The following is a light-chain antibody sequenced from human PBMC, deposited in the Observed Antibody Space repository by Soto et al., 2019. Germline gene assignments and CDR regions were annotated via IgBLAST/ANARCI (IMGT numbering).Light chain of an antibody. Sequence: EVVLTQSPATLSLSPGERATLSCRASQNVRTFLDWYQQKPGQAPRLLIYGASNRATGIPARFSGSGSGTDFTLTISRLEPEDFAVYYCQQYGSSPWTFGQGTKVDI. CDR1: QNVRTF. CDR3: QQYGSSPWT. CDR2: GAS. V-gene: IGKV3-20*01. J-gene: IGKJ1*01.